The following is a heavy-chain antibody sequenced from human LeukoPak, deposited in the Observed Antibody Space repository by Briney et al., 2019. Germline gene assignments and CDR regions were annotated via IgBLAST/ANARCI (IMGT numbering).Heavy chain of an antibody. CDR2: TYTGGNS. V-gene: IGHV3-53*01. CDR1: GFTVSSIH. J-gene: IGHJ1*01. Sequence: PGGSLRLSCAASGFTVSSIHMVWVRQAPGKGLEWVSVTYTGGNSYYADSVKGRFIISRDISKNTLYLQMNSLRAEDTAVYYCAKGWVDSSGYYYRYFQHWGQGTLVTVSS. CDR3: AKGWVDSSGYYYRYFQH. D-gene: IGHD3-22*01.